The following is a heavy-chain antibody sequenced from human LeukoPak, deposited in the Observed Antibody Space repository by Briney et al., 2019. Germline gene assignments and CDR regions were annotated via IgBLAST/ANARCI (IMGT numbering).Heavy chain of an antibody. CDR2: IRYDGSNK. CDR1: GFTLSSYG. J-gene: IGHJ5*02. D-gene: IGHD3-3*01. V-gene: IGHV3-30*02. CDR3: AKDRTIFGVVNWFDP. Sequence: AGSMRLSCAASGFTLSSYGMHWVRQAPGKGLEWVACIRYDGSNKYYADSGKGRFTISRDNSKNTLYLQMNSLRAEDTAVYYCAKDRTIFGVVNWFDPWGQGTLVTVSS.